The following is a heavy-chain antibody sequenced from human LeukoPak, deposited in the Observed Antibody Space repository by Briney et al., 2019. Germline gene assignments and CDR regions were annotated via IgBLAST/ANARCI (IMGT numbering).Heavy chain of an antibody. D-gene: IGHD2-2*01. CDR3: AKDMPGYCSSTSCSDP. CDR1: GFTFDDYT. J-gene: IGHJ5*02. Sequence: PGGSLRLSCAASGFTFDDYTMHWVRQAPGKGLEWVSLISWDGGSTYYADSVKGRFTISRDSSKNSLYLQMNSLRTEDTALYYCAKDMPGYCSSTSCSDPWGQGTLVTVSS. V-gene: IGHV3-43*01. CDR2: ISWDGGST.